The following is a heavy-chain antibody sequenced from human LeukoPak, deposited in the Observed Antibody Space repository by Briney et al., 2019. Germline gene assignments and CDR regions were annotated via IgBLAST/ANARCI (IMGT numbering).Heavy chain of an antibody. CDR1: GGSISSSSYY. CDR2: IYYSGST. J-gene: IGHJ4*02. CDR3: ARHPTVALMFDY. Sequence: SETLSLTCTVSGGSISSSSYYWGWIRQPPGKGLEWIGGIYYSGSTYYNPSLKSRVTISVDTSKNQFSLKLSSVTAADTAVYYCARHPTVALMFDYWGQGTLVTVSS. V-gene: IGHV4-39*01. D-gene: IGHD4-11*01.